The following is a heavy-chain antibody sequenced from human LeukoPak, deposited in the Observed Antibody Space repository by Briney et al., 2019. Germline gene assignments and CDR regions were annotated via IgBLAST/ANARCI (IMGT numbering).Heavy chain of an antibody. J-gene: IGHJ5*02. D-gene: IGHD3-10*01. CDR1: GFTFSSYS. CDR3: ARVPFPGSGTRRGNNWFDP. V-gene: IGHV3-21*01. Sequence: GGSLRLSCAASGFTFSSYSMNWVRQAPGKGLEWVSSISSSSSYIYYADSVKGRFTISRDNAENSLYLQMNSLRAEDTAVYYCARVPFPGSGTRRGNNWFDPWGQGTLVTVSS. CDR2: ISSSSSYI.